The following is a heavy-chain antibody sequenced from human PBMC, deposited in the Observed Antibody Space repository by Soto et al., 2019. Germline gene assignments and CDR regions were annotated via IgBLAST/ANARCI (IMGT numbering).Heavy chain of an antibody. CDR2: ISGSGGST. J-gene: IGHJ6*02. V-gene: IGHV3-23*01. CDR3: AKSVWAYSYGYSDYYYYGMDV. Sequence: GGSLRLSCAASGVTCSSYAMSCVRQAPGKGLEWVSAISGSGGSTYYADSVKGRFTISRDNSKNTLYLQMNSLRAEDTAVYYCAKSVWAYSYGYSDYYYYGMDVWGQGTTVTVSS. D-gene: IGHD5-18*01. CDR1: GVTCSSYA.